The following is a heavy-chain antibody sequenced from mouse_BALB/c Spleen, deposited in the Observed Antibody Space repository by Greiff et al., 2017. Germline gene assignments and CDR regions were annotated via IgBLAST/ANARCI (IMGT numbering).Heavy chain of an antibody. D-gene: IGHD1-2*01. CDR1: GYSITSGYS. V-gene: IGHV3-1*02. CDR3: ARDEGILLRLPWFAY. J-gene: IGHJ3*01. Sequence: EVKLQESGPDLVKPSQSLSLTCTVTGYSITSGYSWHWIRQFPGNKLEWMGYIHYSGSTNYNPSLKSRISITRDTSKNQFFLQLNSVTTEDTATYYCARDEGILLRLPWFAYWGQGTLVTVSA. CDR2: IHYSGST.